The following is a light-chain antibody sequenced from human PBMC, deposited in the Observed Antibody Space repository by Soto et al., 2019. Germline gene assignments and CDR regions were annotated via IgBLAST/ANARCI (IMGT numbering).Light chain of an antibody. J-gene: IGLJ3*02. Sequence: QSALTQPASVSGSPGPSITISCTGTSSDVGGYNYVSWYQQHPGKAPKLMIYDVSNRPSGVSNRFSGSKSGNTASLTISGLQAEDEAAYDCSSYKSSSTPYWVFGGGTKFTVL. V-gene: IGLV2-14*01. CDR2: DVS. CDR1: SSDVGGYNY. CDR3: SSYKSSSTPYWV.